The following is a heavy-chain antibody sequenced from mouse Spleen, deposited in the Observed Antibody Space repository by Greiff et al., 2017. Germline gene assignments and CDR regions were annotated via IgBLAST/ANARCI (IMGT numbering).Heavy chain of an antibody. CDR1: GFSFNTYA. CDR3: VRHSYYDGSYAMDY. D-gene: IGHD1-1*01. CDR2: IRSKSNNYAT. Sequence: EVQLVESGGGLVQPKGSLKLSCAASGFSFNTYAMNWVRQAPGKGLEWVARIRSKSNNYATYYADSVKDRFTISRDDSESMLYLQMNNLKTEDTAMYYCVRHSYYDGSYAMDYWGQGTSVTVSS. J-gene: IGHJ4*01. V-gene: IGHV10-1*01.